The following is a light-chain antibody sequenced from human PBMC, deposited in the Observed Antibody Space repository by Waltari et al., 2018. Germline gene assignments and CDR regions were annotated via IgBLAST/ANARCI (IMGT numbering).Light chain of an antibody. CDR3: SAWDDSLHGWV. V-gene: IGLV1-44*01. Sequence: PLLTQPTSASGTPGQRVTLACSGSRTNIGGNTVSWYKQLPGAAPKLLIYGNHQRPSGVPDRFSGSKSGTSASLAISGLQTEDEADYYCSAWDDSLHGWVFGGGTGLTVL. J-gene: IGLJ3*02. CDR1: RTNIGGNT. CDR2: GNH.